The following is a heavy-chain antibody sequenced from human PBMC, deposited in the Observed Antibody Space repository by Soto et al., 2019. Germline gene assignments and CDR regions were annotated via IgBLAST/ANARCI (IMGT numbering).Heavy chain of an antibody. Sequence: EVQLLESGGDLVQPGGSLRLSCAASGFTFSSYAMSWVRQAPGKGLEWVSAISGSADSTYYAASVRGRFTISRDNSKSTLYLQMNSLRAEDTALYYCAKEQSFGELSSPDYWGQGTRVTVSS. V-gene: IGHV3-23*01. CDR2: ISGSADST. CDR1: GFTFSSYA. D-gene: IGHD3-10*01. CDR3: AKEQSFGELSSPDY. J-gene: IGHJ4*02.